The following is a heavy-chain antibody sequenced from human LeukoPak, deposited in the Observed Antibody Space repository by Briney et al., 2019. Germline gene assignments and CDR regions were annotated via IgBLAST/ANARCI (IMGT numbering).Heavy chain of an antibody. V-gene: IGHV3-30*18. CDR2: ISYDGSNK. CDR1: GFTFSSYG. D-gene: IGHD2-15*01. Sequence: PGRSLRLSCAASGFTFSSYGMHWVRQAPGKGLEWVAVISYDGSNKYYADSVKGRFTISRDNSKNTLYLQMNSLRAEDTAVYYCAKASVVAATPDYLGQGTLVTVSS. J-gene: IGHJ4*02. CDR3: AKASVVAATPDY.